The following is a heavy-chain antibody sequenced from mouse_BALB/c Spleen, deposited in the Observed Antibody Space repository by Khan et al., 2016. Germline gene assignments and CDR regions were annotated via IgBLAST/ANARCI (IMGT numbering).Heavy chain of an antibody. CDR3: ARVGAARDTMDY. CDR1: GYTFTSYV. J-gene: IGHJ4*01. CDR2: INPYNDGT. V-gene: IGHV1S136*01. Sequence: VQLQQPGPELVKPGASVKMSCKASGYTFTSYVMHWVKQKPGQGLEWIGYINPYNDGTKYNDKFKGKATLTSDKSSSTAYMELSSLTSEDCAVYYGARVGAARDTMDYWCQGTSVTVSS. D-gene: IGHD3-1*01.